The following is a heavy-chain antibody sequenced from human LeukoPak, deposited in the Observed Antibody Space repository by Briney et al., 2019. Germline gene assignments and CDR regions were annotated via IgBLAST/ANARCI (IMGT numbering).Heavy chain of an antibody. J-gene: IGHJ4*02. CDR1: GYTFTSYA. Sequence: GASVKVSCKASGYTFTSYAMHWVRQAPGQRLEWMGWINAGNGNTKCSQKFQGRVTITRDTSASTAYMELSSLRSEDTAVYYCARDVPASPSDDYWGQGTLVTVSS. D-gene: IGHD3-10*01. CDR2: INAGNGNT. V-gene: IGHV1-3*01. CDR3: ARDVPASPSDDY.